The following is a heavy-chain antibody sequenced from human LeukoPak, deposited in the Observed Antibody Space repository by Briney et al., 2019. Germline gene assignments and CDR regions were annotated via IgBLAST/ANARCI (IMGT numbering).Heavy chain of an antibody. D-gene: IGHD2-21*02. Sequence: GGSLRLFYTASGFTFRSYAIKWVRQAPGKGLEWVSGIGAGGTFTYYADSVKGRFTIFRDNSRNTLYLQMNSLRADDTAVYYCAEDLDCTTYGFYFYYWGPVTLVTVSS. CDR2: IGAGGTFT. CDR3: AEDLDCTTYGFYFYY. V-gene: IGHV3-23*01. J-gene: IGHJ4*02. CDR1: GFTFRSYA.